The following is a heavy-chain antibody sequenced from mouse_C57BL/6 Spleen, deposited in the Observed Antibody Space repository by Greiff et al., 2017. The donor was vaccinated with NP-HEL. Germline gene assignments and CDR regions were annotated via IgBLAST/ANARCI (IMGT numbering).Heavy chain of an antibody. Sequence: EVQRVESGGDLVKPGGSLKLSCAASGFTFSSYGMSWVRQTPDKRLEWVATISSGGSYTYYTDSVKGRFTFSRDNAKNTRYLQMSSLKSEDTAMYYCARDLLKYFDCWGKGTTLTVAT. J-gene: IGHJ2*01. CDR1: GFTFSSYG. D-gene: IGHD2-1*01. CDR2: ISSGGSYT. CDR3: ARDLLKYFDC. V-gene: IGHV5-6*01.